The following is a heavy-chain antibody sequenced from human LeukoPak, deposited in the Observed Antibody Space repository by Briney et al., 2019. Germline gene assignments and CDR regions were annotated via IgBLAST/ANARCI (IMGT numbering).Heavy chain of an antibody. D-gene: IGHD1-14*01. CDR2: ISSSSSYI. CDR1: GFTFSDYY. CDR3: ARGGVTTTVGLGY. Sequence: GGSLRLSCAASGFTFSDYYMNWVRQAPGKGLEWVSSISSSSSYIYYADSVKGRFTISRDNAKNSLYQQMNSLRAEDTAVYYCARGGVTTTVGLGYWGQGTLVTVSS. J-gene: IGHJ4*02. V-gene: IGHV3-21*01.